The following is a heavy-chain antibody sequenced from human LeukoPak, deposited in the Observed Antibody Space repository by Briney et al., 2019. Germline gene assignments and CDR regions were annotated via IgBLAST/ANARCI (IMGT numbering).Heavy chain of an antibody. J-gene: IGHJ3*02. CDR1: GFTFSTYG. Sequence: GGSLRLSCAASGFTFSTYGMHWVRQAPGKGLEWVAVISNDGSNKYYADSVKGRFTISRDNSKNTLYLQMNSLRAEDTAVYYCGKRINDSGWEDDAFNIGGQGTMGPVS. V-gene: IGHV3-30*18. CDR3: GKRINDSGWEDDAFNI. D-gene: IGHD6-19*01. CDR2: ISNDGSNK.